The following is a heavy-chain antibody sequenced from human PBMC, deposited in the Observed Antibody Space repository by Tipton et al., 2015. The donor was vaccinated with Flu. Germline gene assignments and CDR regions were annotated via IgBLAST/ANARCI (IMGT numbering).Heavy chain of an antibody. V-gene: IGHV4-59*08. CDR3: TRRDYSNYVSEPRNWFDP. Sequence: TLSLTCTVSGGSISTYYWSWVRQPPGKGLEWIGHIYYSGSANYNPSLKSRVTISVDASNNQLSLRLVSVTATDTAVYYCTRRDYSNYVSEPRNWFDPWGQGILVTVSS. D-gene: IGHD4-11*01. CDR2: IYYSGSA. J-gene: IGHJ5*02. CDR1: GGSISTYY.